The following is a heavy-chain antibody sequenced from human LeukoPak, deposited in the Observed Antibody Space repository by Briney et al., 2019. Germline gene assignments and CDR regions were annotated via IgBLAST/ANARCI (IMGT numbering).Heavy chain of an antibody. V-gene: IGHV3-21*01. CDR1: GFTFSNYN. CDR2: ISSSSNKK. CDR3: ARWAGGHYDY. J-gene: IGHJ4*02. Sequence: PGGSLRLSCAASGFTFSNYNMNWVRQAPGKGLEWVSSISSSSNKKRYADSVKGRFTISRDNGNNSLYLQLNGLRAEDTAVYYCARWAGGHYDYWGQGTLVTVSS. D-gene: IGHD1-26*01.